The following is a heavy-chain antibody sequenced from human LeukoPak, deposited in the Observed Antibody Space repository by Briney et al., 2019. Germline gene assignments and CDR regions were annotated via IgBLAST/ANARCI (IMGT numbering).Heavy chain of an antibody. D-gene: IGHD1-1*01. Sequence: GGSLRLSCAASGFIFSNDAMHWVRQAPGKGLEWVAFIWFDGSNKHYADSVKGRFTISRDNSEDTLYLQMNSLRAEDTAVYYCARDPSGSGFAFDSWGQGALVTVSS. CDR2: IWFDGSNK. CDR3: ARDPSGSGFAFDS. CDR1: GFIFSNDA. J-gene: IGHJ4*02. V-gene: IGHV3-33*01.